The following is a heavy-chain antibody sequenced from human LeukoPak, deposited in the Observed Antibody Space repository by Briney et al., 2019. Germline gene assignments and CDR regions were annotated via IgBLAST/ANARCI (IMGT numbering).Heavy chain of an antibody. D-gene: IGHD1-26*01. Sequence: SETLSLTCAVYGGSFSGYYWSWIRQPPGKGLEWIGEINHSGSTNYNPSLKSRVTISVDTSKNQFSLKLSSATAADTAVYYCARVGGSYGLDYWGQGTLVTVSS. CDR2: INHSGST. CDR1: GGSFSGYY. J-gene: IGHJ4*02. V-gene: IGHV4-34*01. CDR3: ARVGGSYGLDY.